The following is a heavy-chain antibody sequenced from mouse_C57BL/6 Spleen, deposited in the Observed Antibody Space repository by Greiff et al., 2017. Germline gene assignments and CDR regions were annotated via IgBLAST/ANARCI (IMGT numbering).Heavy chain of an antibody. CDR2: TNPGSGGT. Sequence: QVQLQQSGAELVRPGTSVKVSCKASGYAFTNYLIEWVKQRPGQGLEWIGVTNPGSGGTNYNEKFKGKATLTADKSSSTAYMQLSSLTSEDSAVYFCAREEGSWFAYWGQGTLVTVSA. CDR1: GYAFTNYL. J-gene: IGHJ3*01. CDR3: AREEGSWFAY. V-gene: IGHV1-54*01.